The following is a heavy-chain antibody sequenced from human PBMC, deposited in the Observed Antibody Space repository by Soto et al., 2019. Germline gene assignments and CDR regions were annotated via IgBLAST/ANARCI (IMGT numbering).Heavy chain of an antibody. Sequence: PGGSLRLSCAASGFTFSSYAMSWVRQAPGKGLEWVSAISGSGGSTYYADSVKGRFTISRDNSKNTLYLQMNSLRAEDTAVYYCAKDLDIPPLVLRFLEWLLFDAWGQGTLVTVSS. CDR1: GFTFSSYA. CDR3: AKDLDIPPLVLRFLEWLLFDA. CDR2: ISGSGGST. J-gene: IGHJ4*02. V-gene: IGHV3-23*01. D-gene: IGHD3-3*01.